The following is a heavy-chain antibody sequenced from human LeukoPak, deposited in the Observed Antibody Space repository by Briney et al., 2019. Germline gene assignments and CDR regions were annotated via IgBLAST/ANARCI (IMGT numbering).Heavy chain of an antibody. CDR1: GGSISSGSYY. V-gene: IGHV4-61*02. J-gene: IGHJ4*02. CDR3: ARVEVDYYDSSGYYYDDY. CDR2: IYTSGST. Sequence: SETLSLTCTVSGGSISSGSYYWSWIRQPAGKGLEWIGRIYTSGSTNYNPSLKSRVTISVDTSKNQFSPKLSSVTAADTAVYYCARVEVDYYDSSGYYYDDYWGQGTLVTVSS. D-gene: IGHD3-22*01.